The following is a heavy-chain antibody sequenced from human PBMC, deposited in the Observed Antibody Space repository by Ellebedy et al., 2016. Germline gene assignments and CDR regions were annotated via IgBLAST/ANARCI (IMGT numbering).Heavy chain of an antibody. J-gene: IGHJ3*02. D-gene: IGHD2-8*02. CDR2: INHSGST. CDR1: GFSFGTYS. Sequence: ESLKISCAASGFSFGTYSMNWIRQPPGKGLEWIGEINHSGSTNYNPSLKSRVTMSVDTSRNQFSLKLNSVTAADTAMYFCATATGGWMAPHAFDIWGQGTLVTVSS. V-gene: IGHV4-34*01. CDR3: ATATGGWMAPHAFDI.